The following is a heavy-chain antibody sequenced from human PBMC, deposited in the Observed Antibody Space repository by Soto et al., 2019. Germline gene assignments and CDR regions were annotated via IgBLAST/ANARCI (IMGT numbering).Heavy chain of an antibody. CDR3: LWCEENYYYYGMDV. CDR2: ISGSGGST. J-gene: IGHJ6*02. D-gene: IGHD3-10*01. CDR1: GFSFSIHA. Sequence: PGVSLRLSCAASGFSFSIHAMSWVRQAPGEGLEWVSAISGSGGSTYYADSVKGRFTISRDNSKNTLYLQMNSLRAEDTAVYYCLWCEENYYYYGMDVWGQGTMVTVSS. V-gene: IGHV3-23*01.